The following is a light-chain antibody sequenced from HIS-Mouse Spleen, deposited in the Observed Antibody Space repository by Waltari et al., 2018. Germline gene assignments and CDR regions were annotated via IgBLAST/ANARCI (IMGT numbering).Light chain of an antibody. CDR3: QQYGSSPPWT. CDR2: GAS. V-gene: IGKV3-20*01. J-gene: IGKJ1*01. CDR1: QSVSSSY. Sequence: EIVLTQYPGTLSLSPGERATLPCRASQSVSSSYLAWYQQKPGQAPRLLIYGASSRATGIPDRFSGSGSGTDFTLTISRLEPEDFAVYYCQQYGSSPPWTFGQGTKVEIK.